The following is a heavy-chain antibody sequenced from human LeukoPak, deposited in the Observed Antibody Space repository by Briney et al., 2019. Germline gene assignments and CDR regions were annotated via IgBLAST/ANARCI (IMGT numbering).Heavy chain of an antibody. D-gene: IGHD4-17*01. Sequence: GGSLRLSCAASGFTFSSYRMNWVRQAAAKGVEGVSSISSSSSYIYYADSVRGRFTISRDNAKNSLYLQMNRLRAEDTAVYYCARGGLVAVTTSLFDYWGQGTLVTVSS. J-gene: IGHJ4*02. CDR1: GFTFSSYR. CDR2: ISSSSSYI. V-gene: IGHV3-21*01. CDR3: ARGGLVAVTTSLFDY.